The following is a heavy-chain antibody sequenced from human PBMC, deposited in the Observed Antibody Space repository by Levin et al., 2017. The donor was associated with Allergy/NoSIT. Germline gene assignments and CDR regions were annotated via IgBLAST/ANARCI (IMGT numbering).Heavy chain of an antibody. V-gene: IGHV3-11*01. D-gene: IGHD6-19*01. CDR1: GFTFSDYY. CDR2: ISSSRSTI. CDR3: ARVGQTSSGWWKYYFDH. Sequence: GESLKISCTASGFTFSDYYMSWIRQAPGKGLEWVSYISSSRSTIYYADSVKGRFTISRDNAKNSLSLQMNSLRAEDTAVYYCARVGQTSSGWWKYYFDHWGHGTLVTVSS. J-gene: IGHJ4*01.